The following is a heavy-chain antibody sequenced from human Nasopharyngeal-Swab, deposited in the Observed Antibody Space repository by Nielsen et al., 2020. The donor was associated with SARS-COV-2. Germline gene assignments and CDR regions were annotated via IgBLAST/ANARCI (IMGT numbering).Heavy chain of an antibody. D-gene: IGHD6-13*01. CDR1: GFTFSSYW. CDR2: IKQDGSEK. Sequence: GGSLRLSCAVSGFTFSSYWMSWVRQAPGKGLEWVANIKQDGSEKYYVDSVKGRFTISRDNAKNSLYLQMNSLRAEDTAVYYCARLGGSSWCFDYWGQGTLVTVSS. CDR3: ARLGGSSWCFDY. J-gene: IGHJ4*02. V-gene: IGHV3-7*01.